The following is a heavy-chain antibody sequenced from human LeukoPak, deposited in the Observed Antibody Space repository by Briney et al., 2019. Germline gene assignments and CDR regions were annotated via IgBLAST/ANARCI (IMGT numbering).Heavy chain of an antibody. CDR2: INPNSGGT. V-gene: IGHV1-2*02. Sequence: ASVKVSCKASGYTFTGYYMHWVRQAPGQGLEWMGWINPNSGGTNYVQKFQGRVTMTRDTSISTAYMELSRLRSDDTTVYYCARAYSSGWFYYWGQGTLVTVSS. D-gene: IGHD6-19*01. CDR3: ARAYSSGWFYY. J-gene: IGHJ4*02. CDR1: GYTFTGYY.